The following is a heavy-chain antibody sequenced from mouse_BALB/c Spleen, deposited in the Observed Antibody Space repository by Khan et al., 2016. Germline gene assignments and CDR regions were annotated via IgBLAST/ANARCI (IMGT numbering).Heavy chain of an antibody. J-gene: IGHJ3*01. V-gene: IGHV5-9*02. CDR2: ISSGGSYT. Sequence: EVELVESGGGLVKPGGSLKLSCAASGFAFSSYDMSWVRQTPEKRLEWVATISSGGSYTYYPDSVKGRFTIYRDNARNTLYLQMSSLRSEDTALYYCARRDYGSSYKGFAYWGQGTLVTVSA. CDR1: GFAFSSYD. CDR3: ARRDYGSSYKGFAY. D-gene: IGHD1-1*01.